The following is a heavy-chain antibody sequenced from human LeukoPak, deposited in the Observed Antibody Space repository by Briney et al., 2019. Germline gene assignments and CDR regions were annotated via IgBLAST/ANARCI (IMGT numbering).Heavy chain of an antibody. CDR3: AKQESWSNFDS. Sequence: SGGSLRLSCAVSGFTFSDYYMSWIRQAPGKGLEWVSYISSGGSTISHADSVKGRFTISRDNAENSLYLQMNSLRAEDTAVYYCAKQESWSNFDSWGQGTLVTVSS. J-gene: IGHJ4*02. CDR2: ISSGGSTI. CDR1: GFTFSDYY. V-gene: IGHV3-11*01. D-gene: IGHD2-15*01.